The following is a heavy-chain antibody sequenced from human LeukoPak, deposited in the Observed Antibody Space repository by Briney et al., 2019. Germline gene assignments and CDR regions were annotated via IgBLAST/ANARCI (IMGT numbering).Heavy chain of an antibody. CDR2: IIPILGIV. J-gene: IGHJ4*02. CDR3: AISDCSGGSCYSDY. CDR1: GGTFSSYT. Sequence: SVKVSCKASGGTFSSYTISWVRQAPGQGLEWMGGIIPILGIVNYAQKFQGRVTITADKSTSTAYMELSSLRSEDTAVYYCAISDCSGGSCYSDYWGQGTLVTVSS. V-gene: IGHV1-69*10. D-gene: IGHD2-15*01.